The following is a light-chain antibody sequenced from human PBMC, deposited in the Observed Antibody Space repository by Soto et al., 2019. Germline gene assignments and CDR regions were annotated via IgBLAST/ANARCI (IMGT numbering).Light chain of an antibody. CDR2: EGT. CDR3: CSYAGSSTHVL. Sequence: QSALTQSASVSGSPGQSITISCTGTSSDVGSYNLVSWYQQHPGKAPKLLIYEGTKRPSGVSNRFSGSKSGNTASLTISGLQTEDEADYYCCSYAGSSTHVLFGGGTKLTVL. V-gene: IGLV2-23*01. J-gene: IGLJ2*01. CDR1: SSDVGSYNL.